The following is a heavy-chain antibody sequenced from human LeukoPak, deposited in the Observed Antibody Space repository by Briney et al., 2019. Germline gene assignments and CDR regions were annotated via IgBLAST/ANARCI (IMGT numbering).Heavy chain of an antibody. Sequence: PGGSLRLSCAASGFTFSSYAMSWVRQAPGKGLEWVSAISGSGGSTYYADSVKGRFTISRDNSKNTLYLQMNSLRAEDTAVYYCAKDLRGHDYGDYDGWFDPWGQGTLVTVSS. CDR3: AKDLRGHDYGDYDGWFDP. CDR1: GFTFSSYA. D-gene: IGHD4-17*01. CDR2: ISGSGGST. J-gene: IGHJ5*02. V-gene: IGHV3-23*01.